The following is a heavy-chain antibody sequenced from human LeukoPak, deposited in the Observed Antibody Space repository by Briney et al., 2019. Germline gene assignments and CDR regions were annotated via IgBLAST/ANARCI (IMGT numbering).Heavy chain of an antibody. CDR2: MNPNSGNT. D-gene: IGHD6-6*01. CDR1: GYTFTSYD. CDR3: ARVATSSSAGEPDY. V-gene: IGHV1-8*01. J-gene: IGHJ4*02. Sequence: ASVKVSCKASGYTFTSYDINWVRQATGQGLEWMGWMNPNSGNTGYAQKFQGRVTMTRNTSISTAYMELSSLRSEDTAVYYCARVATSSSAGEPDYWGQGTLVTVSS.